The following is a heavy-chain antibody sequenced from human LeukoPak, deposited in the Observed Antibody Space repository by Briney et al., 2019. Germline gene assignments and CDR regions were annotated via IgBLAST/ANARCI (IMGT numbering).Heavy chain of an antibody. CDR3: VRDLGHSRHYFEY. V-gene: IGHV3-7*01. CDR2: ISQDESET. J-gene: IGHJ4*02. D-gene: IGHD4-23*01. Sequence: GGALRLSCAASGVSFSSFFLNWVRLSPGREGEGGACISQDESETFYMDSVRGRFTISRDNTKKSLYLQMNSLRAEDTAVYFCVRDLGHSRHYFEYWGQGALVTVSS. CDR1: GVSFSSFF.